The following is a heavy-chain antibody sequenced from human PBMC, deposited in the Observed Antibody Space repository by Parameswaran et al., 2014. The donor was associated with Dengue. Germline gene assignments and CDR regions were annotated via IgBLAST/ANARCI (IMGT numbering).Heavy chain of an antibody. V-gene: IGHV5-10-1*01. D-gene: IGHD2-15*01. CDR2: IDPSDSYT. CDR3: ARLEGLPYYYYGMDV. Sequence: VRQMPGKGLEWMGRIDPSDSYTNYSPSFQGHVTISADKSISTAYLQWSSLKASDTAMYYCARLEGLPYYYYGMDVWGQGTTVTVSS. J-gene: IGHJ6*02.